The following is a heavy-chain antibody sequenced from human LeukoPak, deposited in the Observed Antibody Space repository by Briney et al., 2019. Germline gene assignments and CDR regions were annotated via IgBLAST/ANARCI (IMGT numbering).Heavy chain of an antibody. V-gene: IGHV4-59*10. CDR2: IYTSGST. J-gene: IGHJ4*02. D-gene: IGHD3-22*01. Sequence: NPSETLSLTCAVYGGSFSGYYWSWIRQPAGKGLEWIGRIYTSGSTNYNPSLKSRVTMSVDTSKNQFSLKLSSVTAADTAVYYCARGPTDRKGGTYYYDSSGSTYYFDYWGQGTLVTVSS. CDR1: GGSFSGYY. CDR3: ARGPTDRKGGTYYYDSSGSTYYFDY.